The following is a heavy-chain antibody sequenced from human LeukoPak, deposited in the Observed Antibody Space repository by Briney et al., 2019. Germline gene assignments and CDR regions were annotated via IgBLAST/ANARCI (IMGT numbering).Heavy chain of an antibody. CDR3: ARTYYYDSSGYDY. CDR1: GGSISSYY. Sequence: SETLSLTCTVSGGSISSYYWSWIRQPPGKGLEWIGYIYYSGSTNYNPSLKSRVTISVDTSKNQFSLKLSSVTAADTAVYYCARTYYYDSSGYDYWGQGTLVTVSS. D-gene: IGHD3-22*01. V-gene: IGHV4-59*01. CDR2: IYYSGST. J-gene: IGHJ4*02.